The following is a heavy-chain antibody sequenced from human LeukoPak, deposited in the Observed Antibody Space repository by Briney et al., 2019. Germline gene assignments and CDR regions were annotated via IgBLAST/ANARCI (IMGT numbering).Heavy chain of an antibody. D-gene: IGHD7-27*01. CDR2: ISGSGEDT. CDR1: GFTFSNYG. J-gene: IGHJ4*02. Sequence: GGSLRLSCAASGFTFSNYGMSWVRQAPGKRLECVSVISGSGEDTYYADSVKGRFTISRDNSQNTLYLQMNSLRAEDTAVYYCANPTLTGYFDYWGQGTLVTVSS. CDR3: ANPTLTGYFDY. V-gene: IGHV3-23*01.